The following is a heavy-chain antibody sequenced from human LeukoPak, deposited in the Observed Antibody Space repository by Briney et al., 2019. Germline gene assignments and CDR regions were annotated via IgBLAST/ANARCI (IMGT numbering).Heavy chain of an antibody. CDR1: GFSFTSYW. D-gene: IGHD4-17*01. CDR2: INSAGNSA. V-gene: IGHV3-74*01. CDR3: ARERHGDYSIDY. Sequence: GGSLRLSCAASGFSFTSYWMHWVRQVPGKGLMWVARINSAGNSASYGGSVQGRFTISRDNAKNTLYLQMKSLRAEDTAVYYCARERHGDYSIDYWGQGTLVTVSP. J-gene: IGHJ4*02.